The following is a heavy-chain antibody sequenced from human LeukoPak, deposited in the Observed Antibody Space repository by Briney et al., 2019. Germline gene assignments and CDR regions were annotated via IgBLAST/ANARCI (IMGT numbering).Heavy chain of an antibody. V-gene: IGHV1-2*02. CDR1: GYTFTTYY. Sequence: ASVKVSCKPSGYTFTTYYLHWVRQAPGQGLEWMGRINPDSGVTNFAQNFQGRVTMTRDSSINTAYMELSGLRSDDTAVYFCASALHNFGSGHDYWGQGTLVTVSS. CDR3: ASALHNFGSGHDY. CDR2: INPDSGVT. J-gene: IGHJ4*02. D-gene: IGHD3-10*01.